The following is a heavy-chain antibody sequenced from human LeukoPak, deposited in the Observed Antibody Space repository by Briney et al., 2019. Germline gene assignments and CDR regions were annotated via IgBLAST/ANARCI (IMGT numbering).Heavy chain of an antibody. CDR3: AKFGGGIAARRYYFDY. CDR2: ISGSGGST. J-gene: IGHJ4*02. V-gene: IGHV3-23*01. D-gene: IGHD6-6*01. Sequence: GGSLRLSCAASGFTFSSYAMSWVRQAPGKGLEWASAISGSGGSTYYADSVKGRFTISRDNSKNTLYLQMNSLRAEDTAVYYCAKFGGGIAARRYYFDYWGQGTLVTVSS. CDR1: GFTFSSYA.